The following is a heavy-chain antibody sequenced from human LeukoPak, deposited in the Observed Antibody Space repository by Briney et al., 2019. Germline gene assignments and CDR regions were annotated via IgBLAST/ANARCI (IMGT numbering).Heavy chain of an antibody. D-gene: IGHD3-16*01. CDR3: AKDAQPRSRWFDP. J-gene: IGHJ5*02. V-gene: IGHV3-7*03. Sequence: GGSLRLSCAASGFIFKDYWMIWVRQAPGKGLEWVANIKQDGSEKYYVDSVKGRFTISRDNAKNSLYLQMNTLRAEDTAMYYRAKDAQPRSRWFDPWGQGTLVTVSS. CDR2: IKQDGSEK. CDR1: GFIFKDYW.